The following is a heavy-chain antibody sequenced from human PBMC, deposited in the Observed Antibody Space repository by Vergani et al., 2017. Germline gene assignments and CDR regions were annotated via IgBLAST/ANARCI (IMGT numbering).Heavy chain of an antibody. CDR2: IYSGGST. D-gene: IGHD6-19*01. CDR3: AKAGAVGGSRPTDY. V-gene: IGHV3-66*01. Sequence: EVQLVESGGGLVQPGGSLRLSCAASGFTVSSNYMSWVRQAPGKGLEWVSVIYSGGSTYYADSVKGRFTISRDNSKNTLYLQMNSLRAEDTAVYYCAKAGAVGGSRPTDYWGQGTLVTVSS. J-gene: IGHJ4*02. CDR1: GFTVSSNY.